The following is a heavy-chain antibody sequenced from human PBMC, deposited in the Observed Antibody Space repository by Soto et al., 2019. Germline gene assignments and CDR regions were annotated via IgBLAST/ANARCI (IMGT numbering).Heavy chain of an antibody. CDR3: AKNPNSQGFDY. D-gene: IGHD2-21*01. Sequence: SLRLSCAASGFTFSSYGMHWVRQAPGKGLEWVAVISYDGSNKYYADSVKGRFTISRDNSKNTLYLQMNSLRAEDTAVYYCAKNPNSQGFDYWGQGTLVTVSS. CDR1: GFTFSSYG. CDR2: ISYDGSNK. V-gene: IGHV3-30*18. J-gene: IGHJ4*02.